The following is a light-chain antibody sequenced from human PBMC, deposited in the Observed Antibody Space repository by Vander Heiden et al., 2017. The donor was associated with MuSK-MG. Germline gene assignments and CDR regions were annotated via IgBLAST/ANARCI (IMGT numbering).Light chain of an antibody. CDR3: SESIQLRWT. J-gene: IGKJ1*01. CDR2: EVS. Sequence: DIVMTQTPLSLSVTPGQPASISCKSSQSLLYSDGKTYVYWYLQKAGQPPDLLIYEVSSRFSGVPDRFSGSGSGTDFTLKMSRVDAEDVGVYYCSESIQLRWTFGQGTKVEIK. V-gene: IGKV2D-29*01. CDR1: QSLLYSDGKTY.